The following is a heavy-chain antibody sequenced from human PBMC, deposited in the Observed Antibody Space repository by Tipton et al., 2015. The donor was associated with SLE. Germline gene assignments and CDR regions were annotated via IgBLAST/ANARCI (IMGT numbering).Heavy chain of an antibody. CDR1: GGSISSYY. CDR2: IHYSGTT. J-gene: IGHJ3*02. D-gene: IGHD4-11*01. V-gene: IGHV4-59*01. Sequence: TLSLTCTVSGGSISSYYWSWIRQPPGKGLEWIGYIHYSGTTNYNPSLKSRVTMSVDTSKNQFSLNLRSVTAADTAMYYCARPRERDYNDAFDSWGQGTMVIVSS. CDR3: ARPRERDYNDAFDS.